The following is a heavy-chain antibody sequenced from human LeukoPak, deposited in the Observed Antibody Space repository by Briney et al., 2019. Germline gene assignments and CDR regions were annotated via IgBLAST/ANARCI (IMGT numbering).Heavy chain of an antibody. CDR1: GLTFSDYD. J-gene: IGHJ4*02. CDR2: ISSSSSYT. V-gene: IGHV3-11*05. CDR3: AREDKATIYD. Sequence: TGGSLRLSCAASGLTFSDYDMSWIRQAPGKWLEWVSYISSSSSYTNYAYSVKGRFTIARDNAKNSLYLQMNSLRAEDTAVYYCAREDKATIYDWGQGTLVTVSS. D-gene: IGHD5-24*01.